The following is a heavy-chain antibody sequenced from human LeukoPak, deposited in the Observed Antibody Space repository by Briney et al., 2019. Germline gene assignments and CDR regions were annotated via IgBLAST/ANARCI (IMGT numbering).Heavy chain of an antibody. J-gene: IGHJ4*02. CDR1: GGSISSSSYY. V-gene: IGHV4-39*01. CDR2: IYYSGST. CDR3: ARVYCSSTSCYHFDY. D-gene: IGHD2-2*01. Sequence: SETLSLTCTVSGGSISSSSYYWGWIRQPPGKGLEWIGSIYYSGSTYYNPSLKSRVTISVDTSKNQFSLKLSSVTAADTAVYYCARVYCSSTSCYHFDYWGQGTLVTVPS.